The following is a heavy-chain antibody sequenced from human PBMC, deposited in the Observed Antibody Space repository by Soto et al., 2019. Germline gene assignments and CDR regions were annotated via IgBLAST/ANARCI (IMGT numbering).Heavy chain of an antibody. CDR1: GFTFSSYW. J-gene: IGHJ4*02. CDR3: ARDPLGGATYPQDY. D-gene: IGHD1-26*01. V-gene: IGHV3-74*01. CDR2: INSDGSST. Sequence: GGSMRLSCAASGFTFSSYWMHWVRQAPGKGLVWVSRINSDGSSTSYADSVKGRFTISRDNAKNTLYLQMNSLRAEDTAVYYCARDPLGGATYPQDYWGQGTLVTVSS.